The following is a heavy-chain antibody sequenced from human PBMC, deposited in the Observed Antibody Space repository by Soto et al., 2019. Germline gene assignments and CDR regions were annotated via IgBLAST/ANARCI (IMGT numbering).Heavy chain of an antibody. V-gene: IGHV3-7*04. CDR1: GFTFNRYW. D-gene: IGHD4-4*01. CDR3: ARGGYDYSNPFDY. J-gene: IGHJ4*02. Sequence: EVQLVESGGGLVQPGGSLRLSCAASGFTFNRYWMKWVRQAPGRGLEWMGNINQDGSEKHYVDSVKGRFTISRDNAKDSVYLQMNSLKAEDTAMYCCARGGYDYSNPFDYWGQGTLVTVSS. CDR2: INQDGSEK.